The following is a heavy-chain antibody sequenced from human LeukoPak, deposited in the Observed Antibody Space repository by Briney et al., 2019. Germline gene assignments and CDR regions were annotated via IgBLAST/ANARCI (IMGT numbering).Heavy chain of an antibody. CDR2: IYYSGST. CDR1: GGSISSGVYH. V-gene: IGHV4-31*03. CDR3: ARDGGAAAGTWIY. D-gene: IGHD6-13*01. J-gene: IGHJ4*02. Sequence: SETLSLTCTVSGGSISSGVYHWSWIRQQPGKGLEWIGYIYYSGSTYYNPSLKSRLTISVDTSKNQFSLKLSSVTAADTAVYYCARDGGAAAGTWIYWGQGTLVTVSS.